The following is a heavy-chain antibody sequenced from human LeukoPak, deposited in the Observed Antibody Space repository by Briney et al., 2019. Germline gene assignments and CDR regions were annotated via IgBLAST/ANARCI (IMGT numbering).Heavy chain of an antibody. J-gene: IGHJ3*02. CDR2: INPNSGGT. CDR3: ARANYYDSSWMDAFDI. CDR1: GYTFTGYY. D-gene: IGHD3-22*01. Sequence: ASVKVSCKASGYTFTGYYMHWVRQAPGQGLEWMGWINPNSGGTNYAQKFQGRVTMTRDTSISTAYMELSRLRSDDTAVYYCARANYYDSSWMDAFDIWRQGTMVTVSS. V-gene: IGHV1-2*02.